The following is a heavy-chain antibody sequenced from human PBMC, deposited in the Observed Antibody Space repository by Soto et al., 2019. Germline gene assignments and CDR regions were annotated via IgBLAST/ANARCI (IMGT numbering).Heavy chain of an antibody. CDR3: ARDPYDILTGYLV. D-gene: IGHD3-9*01. CDR2: IKQDGSEK. CDR1: GFTFSSYW. J-gene: IGHJ4*02. Sequence: TGGALRLSCAASGFTFSSYWMSWGRPAPGKGLEWVANIKQDGSEKYYVDSVKGRFTISRDNAKNSLYLQMNSLRAEDTAVYYCARDPYDILTGYLVWGQGTLVTVSS. V-gene: IGHV3-7*04.